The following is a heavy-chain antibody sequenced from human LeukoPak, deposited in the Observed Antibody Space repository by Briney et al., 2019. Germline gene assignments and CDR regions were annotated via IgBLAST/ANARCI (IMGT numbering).Heavy chain of an antibody. V-gene: IGHV4-61*02. D-gene: IGHD5-12*01. CDR1: GGSISSGSYY. CDR3: ATGNGGYVYYFDY. CDR2: TYTSGST. J-gene: IGHJ4*02. Sequence: PSQTLSLTCTVSGGSISSGSYYWSWIRQPAGKGLEWIGRTYTSGSTTYNPSLKCRFTLSLATSKNQFTLKLSSVPAPPSTMFHCATGNGGYVYYFDYWGQGTLVTVSS.